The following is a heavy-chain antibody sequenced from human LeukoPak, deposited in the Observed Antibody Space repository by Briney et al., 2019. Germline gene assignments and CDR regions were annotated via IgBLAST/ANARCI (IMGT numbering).Heavy chain of an antibody. V-gene: IGHV4-59*01. D-gene: IGHD3/OR15-3a*01. CDR3: ARGLVIDY. CDR2: IYYSGNT. Sequence: PSETLSLTCTVSGGSISNYYWSWIRQPPGKGLEWIGYIYYSGNTAYNPSLKSRVTISVDTSKSQFSLKLSSVTAADTAVYYCARGLVIDYWGQGTLVTVSS. J-gene: IGHJ4*02. CDR1: GGSISNYY.